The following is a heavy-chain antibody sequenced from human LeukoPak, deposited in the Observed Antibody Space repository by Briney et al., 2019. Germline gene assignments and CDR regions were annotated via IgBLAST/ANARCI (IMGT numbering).Heavy chain of an antibody. CDR1: GFTFSSYW. CDR3: ARGRFRWELEIRDFDY. D-gene: IGHD1-26*01. Sequence: PGGSLRLSCAVSGFTFSSYWMSWVRQAPGKGLEWVASINQDGSEKYFVDSVKGRFTISRDNAKNSLYLQMNSLRAEDTAVYYCARGRFRWELEIRDFDYWGQGTLVTVSS. V-gene: IGHV3-7*03. CDR2: INQDGSEK. J-gene: IGHJ4*02.